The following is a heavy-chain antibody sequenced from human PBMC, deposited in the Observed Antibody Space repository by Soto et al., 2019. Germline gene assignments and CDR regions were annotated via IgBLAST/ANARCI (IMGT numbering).Heavy chain of an antibody. CDR1: GFAFITYN. V-gene: IGHV3-21*06. CDR2: ISTSGTYV. CDR3: ATIGDRDGFDL. J-gene: IGHJ3*01. Sequence: EVQLVESGGGLVKPGESLRLSCAASGFAFITYNMKWVRQDPGKGLEWVSSISTSGTYVFYAGSVRGRFTIFRDDAKNSLHLQMNSLRAEDTAIYYCATIGDRDGFDLWGQGTAVTVSA. D-gene: IGHD4-17*01.